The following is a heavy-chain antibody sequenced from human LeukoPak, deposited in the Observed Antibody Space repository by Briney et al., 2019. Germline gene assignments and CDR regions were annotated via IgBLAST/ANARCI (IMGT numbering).Heavy chain of an antibody. Sequence: GSLRLSCTASGFTFSSYWMSWVRQAPGKGLEWVANIKQDESEKFYVDSVKGRFTISRDNAKNLLFLQMNSLRAEDTAVYFCAKSTRAVMAMMDVWGKGTTVTVSS. CDR1: GFTFSSYW. J-gene: IGHJ6*04. D-gene: IGHD3-16*01. V-gene: IGHV3-7*01. CDR2: IKQDESEK. CDR3: AKSTRAVMAMMDV.